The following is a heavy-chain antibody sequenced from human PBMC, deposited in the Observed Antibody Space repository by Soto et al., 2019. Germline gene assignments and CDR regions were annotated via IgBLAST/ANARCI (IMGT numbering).Heavy chain of an antibody. CDR2: IYTGGST. Sequence: HPGGSLRLSCAASGFTVSSYYMSWVRQAPGKGLERVSVIYTGGSTDYADSTKGRLTISRDNSKNTLFLQMSSLRAEETAVYYCARENPICRVTSCHRFDFWGQGTLVTVSS. CDR1: GFTVSSYY. V-gene: IGHV3-53*01. CDR3: ARENPICRVTSCHRFDF. J-gene: IGHJ4*02. D-gene: IGHD2-2*01.